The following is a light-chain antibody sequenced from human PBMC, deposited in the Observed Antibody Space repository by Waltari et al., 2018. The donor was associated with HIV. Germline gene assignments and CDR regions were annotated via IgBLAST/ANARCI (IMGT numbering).Light chain of an antibody. CDR2: GTS. J-gene: IGKJ2*01. V-gene: IGKV3-20*01. CDR3: QQYDSSSLYT. Sequence: EVVLTQSPGTLSLSQGERANLSCRASQSVTSSNLAWDQQKPCQAPRLLIIGTSSRATGVPDRFSGSGSGTDFTLTIGRLETEDSAVYYCQQYDSSSLYTFGQGTNLE. CDR1: QSVTSSN.